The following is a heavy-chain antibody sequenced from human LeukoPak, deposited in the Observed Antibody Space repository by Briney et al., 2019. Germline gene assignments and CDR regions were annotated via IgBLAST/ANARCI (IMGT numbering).Heavy chain of an antibody. CDR3: AKFSLDILTGYYNLDAFDI. CDR1: GFTFSSYG. Sequence: PGGSLRLSCAASGFTFSSYGMHWVRQAPGKGLEWVSAISGSGGSTYYADSVKGRFTISRDNSKNTLYLQMNSLRAEDTAVYYCAKFSLDILTGYYNLDAFDIWGQGTMVTVSS. D-gene: IGHD3-9*01. V-gene: IGHV3-23*01. CDR2: ISGSGGST. J-gene: IGHJ3*02.